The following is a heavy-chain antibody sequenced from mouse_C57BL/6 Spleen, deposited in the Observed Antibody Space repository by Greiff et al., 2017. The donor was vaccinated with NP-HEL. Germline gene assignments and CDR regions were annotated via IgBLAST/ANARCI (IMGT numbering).Heavy chain of an antibody. CDR2: IYPGSGST. V-gene: IGHV1-55*01. D-gene: IGHD2-1*01. Sequence: QVQLQQPGAELVKPGASVKMSCKASGYTFTSYWITWVKQRPGQGLEWIGDIYPGSGSTNYNEKFKSKATLTVDTSSSTAYMQLSSLTSEDSAVYYCARGRGNYVDYAMDYWGQGTSVTVSS. J-gene: IGHJ4*01. CDR3: ARGRGNYVDYAMDY. CDR1: GYTFTSYW.